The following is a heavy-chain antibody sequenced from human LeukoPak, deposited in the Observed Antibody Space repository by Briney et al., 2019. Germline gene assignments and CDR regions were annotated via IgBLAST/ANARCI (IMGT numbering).Heavy chain of an antibody. CDR1: GFSFSSYA. J-gene: IGHJ2*01. CDR2: IWFDGSKT. V-gene: IGHV3-33*02. D-gene: IGHD4-17*01. CDR3: ARGGATVTTRYWYFDL. Sequence: PGRSLRLSCVASGFSFSSYAMPWVRQAPGKGLEWVAAIWFDGSKTYYEDSVKGRFTISRDTSANTLFLQMNSLAAEDTAVYYCARGGATVTTRYWYFDLWGRGTLVTVSS.